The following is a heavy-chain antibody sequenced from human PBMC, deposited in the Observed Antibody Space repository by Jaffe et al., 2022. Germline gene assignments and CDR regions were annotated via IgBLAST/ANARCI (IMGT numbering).Heavy chain of an antibody. CDR1: GFTFSSYG. J-gene: IGHJ4*02. D-gene: IGHD1-26*01. CDR3: AKDSGEYPVYFDY. V-gene: IGHV3-30*02. Sequence: QVQLVESGGGVVQPGGSLRLSCAASGFTFSSYGMHWVRQAPGKGLEWVAFIRYDGSNKYYADSVKGRFTISRDNSKNTLYLQMNSLRAEDTAVYYCAKDSGEYPVYFDYWGQGTLVTVSS. CDR2: IRYDGSNK.